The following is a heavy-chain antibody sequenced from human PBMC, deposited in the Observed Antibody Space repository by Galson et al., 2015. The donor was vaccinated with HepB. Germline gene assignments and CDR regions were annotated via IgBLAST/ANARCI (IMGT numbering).Heavy chain of an antibody. Sequence: SVKVSCKASGYTFSSYSITWVRQAPSQGPEWMGWISAYNRYTNYTQKLQGRVTMTTDTSTSTAYMELRSLRSDDTAVYFCARGALVVVVGATQNNWFDPWGQGTLVTVSS. J-gene: IGHJ5*02. CDR2: ISAYNRYT. CDR1: GYTFSSYS. V-gene: IGHV1-18*01. D-gene: IGHD2-15*01. CDR3: ARGALVVVVGATQNNWFDP.